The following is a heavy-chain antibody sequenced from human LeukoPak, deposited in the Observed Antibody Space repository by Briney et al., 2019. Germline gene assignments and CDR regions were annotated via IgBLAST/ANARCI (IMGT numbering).Heavy chain of an antibody. CDR2: ISAYNGNT. Sequence: ASVKVSCKASGYTFTSYGISWVRQAPGQGLEWMGWISAYNGNTNYAQKLQGRVTMTTDTSTSTAYMELRSLRSDDTAVYYCARDLYYYDSSGYNSQNPLEAYFQHWGQGTLVTVSS. CDR1: GYTFTSYG. V-gene: IGHV1-18*01. J-gene: IGHJ1*01. CDR3: ARDLYYYDSSGYNSQNPLEAYFQH. D-gene: IGHD3-22*01.